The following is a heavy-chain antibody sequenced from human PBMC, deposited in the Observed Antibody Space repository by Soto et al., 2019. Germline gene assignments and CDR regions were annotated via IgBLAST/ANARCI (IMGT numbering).Heavy chain of an antibody. CDR3: AREGSPRGLFLPYVYYYYYGMYV. CDR1: GFTFSSYA. V-gene: IGHV3-30-3*01. D-gene: IGHD1-26*01. CDR2: ISYDGSNK. Sequence: QVQLVESGGGVVQPGRSLRLSCAASGFTFSSYAMHWVSQAPGKGLEWVAVISYDGSNKYYADSVKGRFTISRDNSKNTLYLQMNSLRAEDTAVYYCAREGSPRGLFLPYVYYYYYGMYVWGQGTTVTVSS. J-gene: IGHJ6*02.